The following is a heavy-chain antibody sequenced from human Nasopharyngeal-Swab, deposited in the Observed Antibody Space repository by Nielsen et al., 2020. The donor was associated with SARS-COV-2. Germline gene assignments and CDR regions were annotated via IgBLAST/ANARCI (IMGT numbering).Heavy chain of an antibody. D-gene: IGHD3-22*01. V-gene: IGHV3-23*01. CDR3: AKDTYYDSSGYFLFGYAFDI. J-gene: IGHJ3*02. CDR1: GFTFSSYA. CDR2: ISGSGGST. Sequence: GESLKISCAASGFTFSSYAMSWVRQAPGKGLEWVSAISGSGGSTYHADSVKGRFTISRDNSKNTLYLQMNSLRAEDTAVYYCAKDTYYDSSGYFLFGYAFDIWGQGTMVTVSS.